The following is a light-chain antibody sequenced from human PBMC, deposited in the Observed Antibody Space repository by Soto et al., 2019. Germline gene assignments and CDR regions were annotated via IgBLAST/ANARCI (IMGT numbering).Light chain of an antibody. CDR3: SSYAGSNNYV. CDR2: EVS. V-gene: IGLV2-8*01. CDR1: SSDVGGYNS. Sequence: QSALTQPPSASGSPGQSVTISCTGTSSDVGGYNSVSWYQHHPGKAPKLMIYEVSKRPSGVPDRFSGSKSANTASLTVSGLQAEDEADYYCSSYAGSNNYVFGTGTKLTVL. J-gene: IGLJ1*01.